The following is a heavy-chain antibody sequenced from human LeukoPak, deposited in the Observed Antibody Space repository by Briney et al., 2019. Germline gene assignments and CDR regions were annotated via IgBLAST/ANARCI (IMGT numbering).Heavy chain of an antibody. Sequence: SETLSLTCAVSGYSISSGYYWGWIRQPPGKGLEWIGSIYHSGSTYYNPSLKSRVTISVDTSKNQFSLKLSSVTAADTAVYYCARHYSVPQTNWFDPWGQGTLVTVSS. CDR1: GYSISSGYY. CDR3: ARHYSVPQTNWFDP. D-gene: IGHD5-18*01. J-gene: IGHJ5*02. CDR2: IYHSGST. V-gene: IGHV4-38-2*01.